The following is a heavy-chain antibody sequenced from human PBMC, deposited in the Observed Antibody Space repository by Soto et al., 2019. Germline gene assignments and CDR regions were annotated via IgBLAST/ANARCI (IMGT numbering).Heavy chain of an antibody. Sequence: ASVKVSCKASGYTFTSYDINWVRQATGQGLEWMGWMNPNSGNTGYAQKFQGRVTMTRNTSISTAYMELSSLRSEDTAVYYCAAGWGAYDILTGYSGYYGMDVWGQGTTVTVSS. V-gene: IGHV1-8*01. D-gene: IGHD3-9*01. CDR1: GYTFTSYD. CDR2: MNPNSGNT. CDR3: AAGWGAYDILTGYSGYYGMDV. J-gene: IGHJ6*02.